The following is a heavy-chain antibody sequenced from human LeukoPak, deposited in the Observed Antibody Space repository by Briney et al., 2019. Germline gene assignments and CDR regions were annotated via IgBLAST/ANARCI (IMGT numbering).Heavy chain of an antibody. CDR2: IIPILGIA. D-gene: IGHD6-19*01. CDR1: GGTFSSYT. Sequence: ASVKVSCKASGGTFSSYTISWVRQAPGQGLEWMGRIIPILGIANYAQKFQGRVTITADKSTSTAYMELSSLRSEDTAVYYCARSLMPLIHSDWYEFDSWGQGTLLTVSS. CDR3: ARSLMPLIHSDWYEFDS. J-gene: IGHJ4*02. V-gene: IGHV1-69*02.